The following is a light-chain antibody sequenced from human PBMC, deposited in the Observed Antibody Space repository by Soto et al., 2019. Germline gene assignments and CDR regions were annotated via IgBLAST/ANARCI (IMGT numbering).Light chain of an antibody. J-gene: IGKJ4*01. CDR3: QQRSAWPLT. CDR1: QSVGSD. CDR2: DIF. V-gene: IGKV3-11*01. Sequence: EILLTQSPAILSLSPGERATLSCRASQSVGSDFAWYQQKPGQAPRLLIYDIFNRATGTPARFSGSGSWTDFTLTISSLEPEDFAVYFCQQRSAWPLTFGGGTKVEI.